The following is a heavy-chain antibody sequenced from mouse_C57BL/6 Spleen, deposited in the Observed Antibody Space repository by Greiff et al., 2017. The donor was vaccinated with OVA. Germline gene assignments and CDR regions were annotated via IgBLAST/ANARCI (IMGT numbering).Heavy chain of an antibody. J-gene: IGHJ4*01. D-gene: IGHD2-5*01. V-gene: IGHV3-6*01. CDR3: ARENSNGEYAMDY. CDR2: ISYDGSN. CDR1: GYSITSGYY. Sequence: EVKLLESGPGLVKPSQSLSLTCSVTGYSITSGYYWNWIRQFPGNKLEWIGYISYDGSNNYNPSLKNRISITRDTSKNQFFLKLNSVTTEDTATYYCARENSNGEYAMDYWGQGTSVTVSS.